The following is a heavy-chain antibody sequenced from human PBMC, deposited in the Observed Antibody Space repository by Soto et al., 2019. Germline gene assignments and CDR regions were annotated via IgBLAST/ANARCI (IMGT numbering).Heavy chain of an antibody. V-gene: IGHV5-10-1*01. CDR3: ARPASSSSSARALYYYYGMDV. CDR2: IDPSDSYT. CDR1: GYSFTSYW. J-gene: IGHJ6*02. Sequence: PGESLKISCKGSGYSFTSYWISWVRQMPGKGLEWMGRIDPSDSYTNYSPSFQGHVTISADKSISTAYLQWSSLKASDTAMYYCARPASSSSSARALYYYYGMDVWGQGTTVTVSS. D-gene: IGHD6-6*01.